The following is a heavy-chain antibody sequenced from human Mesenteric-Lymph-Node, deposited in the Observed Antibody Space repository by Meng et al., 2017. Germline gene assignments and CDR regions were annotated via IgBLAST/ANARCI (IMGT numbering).Heavy chain of an antibody. V-gene: IGHV4-30-4*01. CDR1: GGSISSGDYY. J-gene: IGHJ4*02. D-gene: IGHD2-21*01. Sequence: QGQLQESGPGLVKPSQTLSLICTVSGGSISSGDYYWSWIRQPPGKGLEWIGYIYNSGSTYYNPSLKSRVTISVETSKNQFSLKLRFVTAADTAVYYCAREGRSHQVGVSVYWGQGNLVTVSS. CDR3: AREGRSHQVGVSVY. CDR2: IYNSGST.